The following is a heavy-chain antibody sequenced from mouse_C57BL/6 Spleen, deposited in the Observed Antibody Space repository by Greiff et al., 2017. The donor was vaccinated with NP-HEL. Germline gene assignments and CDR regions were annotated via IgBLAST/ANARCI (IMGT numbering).Heavy chain of an antibody. CDR3: ASELGRIWFDY. CDR2: IYPGDGDT. V-gene: IGHV1-82*01. J-gene: IGHJ2*01. D-gene: IGHD4-1*01. CDR1: GYAFSSSW. Sequence: QVQLKQSGPELVKPGASVKISCKASGYAFSSSWMNWVKQRPGKGLEWIGRIYPGDGDTNYNGKFKGKATLTADKSSSTAYMQLISLTSEDSAVYFCASELGRIWFDYWGQGTTLTVSS.